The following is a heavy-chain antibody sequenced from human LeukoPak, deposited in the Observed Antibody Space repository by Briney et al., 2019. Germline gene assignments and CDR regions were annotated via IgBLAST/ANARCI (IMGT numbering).Heavy chain of an antibody. CDR2: ISRGSSDI. CDR3: ARRSHSGYDAHFDY. J-gene: IGHJ4*02. D-gene: IGHD5-12*01. Sequence: GGSLRLSCAASGFTFSSYSMNWVRQAPGKGLEWVPYISRGSSDIYYADSVKGRFTISRDNAKNSLYLQMNSLRAEDTALYYCARRSHSGYDAHFDYWGQGALVTVSS. CDR1: GFTFSSYS. V-gene: IGHV3-48*01.